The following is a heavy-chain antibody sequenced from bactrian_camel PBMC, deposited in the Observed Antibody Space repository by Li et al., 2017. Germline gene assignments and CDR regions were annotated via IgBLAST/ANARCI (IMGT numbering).Heavy chain of an antibody. CDR3: AGSYHHDCFSGSRSDSFGH. CDR1: GYIFKRCP. Sequence: HVQLVESGGGSVQAGGSLELSCKTSGYIFKRCPMAWYRQAPGKGRELVTKIDSDGIITYIDDVKGRFTNSQDPAEKTLFLQMNNLKTEDTAMYYCAGSYHHDCFSGSRSDSFGHWGLGTQVTVS. V-gene: IGHV3S9*01. J-gene: IGHJ6*01. D-gene: IGHD3*01. CDR2: IDSDGII.